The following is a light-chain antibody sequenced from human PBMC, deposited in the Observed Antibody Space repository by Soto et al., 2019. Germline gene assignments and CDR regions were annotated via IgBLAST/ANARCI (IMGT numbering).Light chain of an antibody. CDR1: SSDFGGYSY. Sequence: QSALTQPASVSGSPGQSITISCTGTSSDFGGYSYVSWYQQHPGKAPKLMIYDVSNRPSGVSNRFSGSKSGNTASLTISGLHAEDEADYYCSSYTSSSTLVFGTGTKLTVL. J-gene: IGLJ1*01. V-gene: IGLV2-14*03. CDR3: SSYTSSSTLV. CDR2: DVS.